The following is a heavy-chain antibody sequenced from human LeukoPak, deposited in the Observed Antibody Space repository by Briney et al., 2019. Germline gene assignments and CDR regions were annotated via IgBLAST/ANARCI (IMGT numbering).Heavy chain of an antibody. J-gene: IGHJ3*02. Sequence: SVKVSCKASGGTFSSYAISWVRQAPGQGLEWMGGIIPIFGTANYAQKFQGRVTITADESTSTAYMELSSLRSEDTAVYYCARDGYYYDSSGPAHAFDIWGQGTMVTVSS. CDR3: ARDGYYYDSSGPAHAFDI. V-gene: IGHV1-69*13. CDR2: IIPIFGTA. D-gene: IGHD3-22*01. CDR1: GGTFSSYA.